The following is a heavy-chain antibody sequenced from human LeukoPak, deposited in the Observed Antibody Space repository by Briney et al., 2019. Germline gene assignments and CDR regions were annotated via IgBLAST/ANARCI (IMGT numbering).Heavy chain of an antibody. D-gene: IGHD2-2*01. CDR3: ARQGSSTTQLLAY. V-gene: IGHV1-69*05. Sequence: SVKVSCKASGGTFSSYAISWVRQAPGQGLEWMGRIIPIFGTANYAQKFQGRVTITTDESTSTAYMELSSLRSEDTAVSYCARQGSSTTQLLAYWGQGTLVTVSS. CDR1: GGTFSSYA. CDR2: IIPIFGTA. J-gene: IGHJ4*02.